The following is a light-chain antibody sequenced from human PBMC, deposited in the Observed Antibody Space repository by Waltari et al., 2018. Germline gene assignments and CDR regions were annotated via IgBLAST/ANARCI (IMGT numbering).Light chain of an antibody. J-gene: IGLJ1*01. CDR1: SSDVGSYNY. Sequence: QSALTQPASVSGSPGHPIAIPSTGTSSDVGSYNYVSWYQQHPGKAPKLMIYEVSNRPSGVSNRFSGSKSGNTASLTISGLQAEDEADYYCSSYTSSSTVFGTGTKVTVL. V-gene: IGLV2-14*01. CDR3: SSYTSSSTV. CDR2: EVS.